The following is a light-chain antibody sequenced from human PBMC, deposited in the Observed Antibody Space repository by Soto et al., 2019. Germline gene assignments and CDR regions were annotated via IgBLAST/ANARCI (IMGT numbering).Light chain of an antibody. V-gene: IGKV1-27*01. CDR3: QKYASAPFT. Sequence: DIQMTQSPSSLSASLGDRVNITCRASGTISTYLAWYQQQPGKVPKLLIYAASILQSGVPSRFSGRRSGTEFTLTISGLQTEDVATYYCQKYASAPFTFGPGTKVEIK. CDR1: GTISTY. J-gene: IGKJ3*01. CDR2: AAS.